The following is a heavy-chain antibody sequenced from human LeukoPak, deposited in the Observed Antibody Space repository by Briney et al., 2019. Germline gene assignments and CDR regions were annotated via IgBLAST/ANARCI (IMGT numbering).Heavy chain of an antibody. J-gene: IGHJ4*02. Sequence: PGGSLRLSCAASGFSVSNNYMSWVRQAPGQGLEWVSVIYTGGSTHYADSVKGRFIISRDNSKNTVYLQVNSLRADDTAVYFCARRAGALYYYDTSGPFDHWGRGTLVTVSS. CDR2: IYTGGST. D-gene: IGHD3-22*01. CDR1: GFSVSNNY. V-gene: IGHV3-53*01. CDR3: ARRAGALYYYDTSGPFDH.